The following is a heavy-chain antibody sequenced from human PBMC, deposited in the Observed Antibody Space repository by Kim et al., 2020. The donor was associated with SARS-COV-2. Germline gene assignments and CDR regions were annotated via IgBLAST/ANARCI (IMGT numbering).Heavy chain of an antibody. J-gene: IGHJ3*01. CDR2: IWYDGINK. Sequence: GGSLRLSCTVSGFSLSSYGMQWVRQAPGKGLEWVATIWYDGINKYYADSVKGRFTLSRDNAKKTLSLQMDSLRVEDTAVYYCAREYGPYVGLDFWGQGTMVTIAS. D-gene: IGHD3-10*01. V-gene: IGHV3-33*08. CDR3: AREYGPYVGLDF. CDR1: GFSLSSYG.